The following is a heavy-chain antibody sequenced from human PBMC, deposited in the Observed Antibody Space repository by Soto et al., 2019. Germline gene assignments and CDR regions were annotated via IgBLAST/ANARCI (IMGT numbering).Heavy chain of an antibody. V-gene: IGHV1-3*05. CDR2: INAGNGNT. J-gene: IGHJ6*02. CDR1: GYTFTSYA. D-gene: IGHD3-9*01. Sequence: QVQLVQSGAEEKKPGASVKVSCKASGYTFTSYAMHWVRQAPGQRLEWMGWINAGNGNTKYSQKFQGRVTITRDTPASTAYMELSSLRSEDTAVYYCARDLFRYFDWPPGGWDVWGQGTTVTVSS. CDR3: ARDLFRYFDWPPGGWDV.